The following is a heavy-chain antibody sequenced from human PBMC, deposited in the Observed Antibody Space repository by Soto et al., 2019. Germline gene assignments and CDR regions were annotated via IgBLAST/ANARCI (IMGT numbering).Heavy chain of an antibody. J-gene: IGHJ4*02. CDR2: IYYSGST. D-gene: IGHD3-16*01. V-gene: IGHV4-39*01. Sequence: QLQLQESGPGLVKPSETLSLTCTVSGGSISSSSYYWGWIRQPPGKGLEWIGSIYYSGSTYYNPSLKSRVTISVDTSKNQFSLKLSSVTAADTAVYYCARILRKTGGIDSWGQGTLVTVSS. CDR1: GGSISSSSYY. CDR3: ARILRKTGGIDS.